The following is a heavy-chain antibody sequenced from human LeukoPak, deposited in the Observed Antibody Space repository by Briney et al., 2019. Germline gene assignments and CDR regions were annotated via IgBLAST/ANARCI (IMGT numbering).Heavy chain of an antibody. J-gene: IGHJ4*02. CDR1: GFTFSVYD. CDR2: TWSDGSND. V-gene: IGHV3-30*02. D-gene: IGHD2-15*01. CDR3: AKTLRYCSGASCYFLDY. Sequence: GGSLRLSCAASGFTFSVYDIHWVRQPPGKGLEWVAFTWSDGSNDGYRDSVRGRFTLSRDNSRNTLYLQMNNLTTEDTALYYCAKTLRYCSGASCYFLDYWGQGTLVTVSS.